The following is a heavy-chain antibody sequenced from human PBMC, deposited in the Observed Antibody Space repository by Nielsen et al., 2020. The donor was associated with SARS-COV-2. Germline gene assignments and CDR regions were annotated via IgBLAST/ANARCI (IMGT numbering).Heavy chain of an antibody. Sequence: SETPSLTCAVSGGSISSSNWWSWVRPPPGKGLEWIGEIYHSGSTNYNPSLKSRVTISVDKSKNQFSLKLSSVTAADTAVYYCAREFTAAAGTVDWFDPWGQGTLVTVSS. J-gene: IGHJ5*02. D-gene: IGHD6-13*01. CDR3: AREFTAAAGTVDWFDP. V-gene: IGHV4-4*02. CDR2: IYHSGST. CDR1: GGSISSSNW.